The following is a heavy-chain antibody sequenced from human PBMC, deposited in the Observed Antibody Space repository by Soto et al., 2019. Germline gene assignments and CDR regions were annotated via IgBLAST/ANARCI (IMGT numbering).Heavy chain of an antibody. D-gene: IGHD1-26*01. J-gene: IGHJ4*02. CDR3: ARHSGNYYFDY. V-gene: IGHV3-72*01. Sequence: EVQLVESGGGLVQPGGSLRLSCAASGFTFSDHYMDWVRQAPGKWLEWVGRTRNKANSYSTEYAASVKGRFSISRDELNNSLYLQMNSLKTEDTAVYYCARHSGNYYFDYWGQGTLVTVSS. CDR2: TRNKANSYST. CDR1: GFTFSDHY.